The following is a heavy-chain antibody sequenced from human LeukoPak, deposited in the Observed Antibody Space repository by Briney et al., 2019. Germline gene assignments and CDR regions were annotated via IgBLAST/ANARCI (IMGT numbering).Heavy chain of an antibody. V-gene: IGHV3-7*01. CDR3: ARDNPYYGMDV. J-gene: IGHJ6*02. CDR1: GFTFSSFW. Sequence: GGSLRLSCAASGFTFSSFWMSWVRQAPGKGLEWVANIKQDGSEKYYVDSVKGRFTISRDNAKNSLFLQMNSLRAEDTAVYYCARDNPYYGMDVWGQGTTVTVSS. CDR2: IKQDGSEK.